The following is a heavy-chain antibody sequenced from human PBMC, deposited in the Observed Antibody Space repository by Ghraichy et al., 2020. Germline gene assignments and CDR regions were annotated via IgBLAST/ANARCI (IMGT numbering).Heavy chain of an antibody. V-gene: IGHV4-34*01. Sequence: SETLSLTCAVYGGSFSGYYWSWIRQPPGKGLEWIAEINHSGSTNYNPSLKSRVTISVDTSKNQFSLKLSSVTAADTAVYYCARLRRYDILSRGAFDIWCQETMVTVSS. CDR3: ARLRRYDILSRGAFDI. CDR2: INHSGST. D-gene: IGHD3-9*01. J-gene: IGHJ3*02. CDR1: GGSFSGYY.